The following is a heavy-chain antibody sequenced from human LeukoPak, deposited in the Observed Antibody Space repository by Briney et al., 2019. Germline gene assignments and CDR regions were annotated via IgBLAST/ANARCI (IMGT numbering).Heavy chain of an antibody. CDR3: ARAGVGSSYYDTSGYPTDAFDI. CDR1: GGSISSYY. CDR2: IYTSGST. V-gene: IGHV4-4*07. J-gene: IGHJ3*02. D-gene: IGHD3-22*01. Sequence: SETLSLTCTVSGGSISSYYWSWIRQPAGKGLEWIGRIYTSGSTNYNPSLKSRVTMSVDTSKNQFSLKLSSVTAADTAVYYCARAGVGSSYYDTSGYPTDAFDIWGQGTMVTVPS.